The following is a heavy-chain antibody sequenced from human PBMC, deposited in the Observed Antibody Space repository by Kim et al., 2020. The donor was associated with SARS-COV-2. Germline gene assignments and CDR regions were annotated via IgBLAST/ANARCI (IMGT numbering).Heavy chain of an antibody. CDR3: ARETNDCSSTSCYTSGLPYSSSSFDY. Sequence: SETLSLTCTVSGGSISSYYWSWIRQPAGKGLEWIGRIYTSGSTNYNPSLKSRVTMSVDTSKNQLSLKLSSVTAADTAVYYCARETNDCSSTSCYTSGLPYSSSSFDYWGQGTLVTVSS. D-gene: IGHD2-2*02. CDR2: IYTSGST. V-gene: IGHV4-4*07. CDR1: GGSISSYY. J-gene: IGHJ4*02.